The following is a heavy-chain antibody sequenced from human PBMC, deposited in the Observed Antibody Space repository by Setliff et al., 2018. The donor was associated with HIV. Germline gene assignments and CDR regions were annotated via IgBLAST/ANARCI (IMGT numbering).Heavy chain of an antibody. J-gene: IGHJ5*02. V-gene: IGHV4-59*01. Sequence: SQTLSLTCSVSGDSIGTYYWNWIRQTPGKRLEWIGFFYYGGSTDYNPALKNRVAISVDTSRNRVSLKMTSVTAADTAVYYCARARLLGGFLSWGRGALVTVSS. CDR1: GDSIGTYY. CDR3: ARARLLGGFLS. D-gene: IGHD7-27*01. CDR2: FYYGGST.